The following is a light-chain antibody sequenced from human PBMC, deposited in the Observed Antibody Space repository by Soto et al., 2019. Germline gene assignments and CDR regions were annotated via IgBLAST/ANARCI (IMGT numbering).Light chain of an antibody. V-gene: IGLV1-44*01. J-gene: IGLJ2*01. Sequence: QLVLIQPPSVSGTPGQTVTISCSGSDSDIGSHSVDWYQQIPGTTPRLIINSNDERPSGVPDRFSGSKSGTSASLAISGLQSEDDADYYCATWADSVNGVVFGGGTQLTVL. CDR1: DSDIGSHS. CDR3: ATWADSVNGVV. CDR2: SND.